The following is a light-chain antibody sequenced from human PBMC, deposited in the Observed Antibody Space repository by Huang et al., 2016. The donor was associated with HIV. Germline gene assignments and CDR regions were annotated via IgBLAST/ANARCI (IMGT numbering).Light chain of an antibody. CDR2: AAS. Sequence: DIQMTPSPSSLSASVGDRVTITCREIQSLSSYLNWYQQKPGKAPKLLIYAASSLQSGVPSRFSGSGSGTDFTLTISSLQPEEFATYCCQQSYNTPLLTFGGGTKVEIK. CDR3: QQSYNTPLLT. CDR1: QSLSSY. J-gene: IGKJ4*01. V-gene: IGKV1-39*01.